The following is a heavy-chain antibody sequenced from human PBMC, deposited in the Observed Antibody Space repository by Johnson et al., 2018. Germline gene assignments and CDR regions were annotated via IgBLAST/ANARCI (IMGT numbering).Heavy chain of an antibody. Sequence: QVQLVESGAEVKKPGASVKVSCKASGYTLSDYYMHWVRQAPGQGLEWMTIINPRAAFTTYPQKFQGRVTLTKDTSTSTVSMELSDLRSDDTAVYYWAATLYSSGWYIYYYFYMDVWGKGTTVTVSS. CDR2: INPRAAFT. J-gene: IGHJ6*03. D-gene: IGHD6-19*01. CDR3: AATLYSSGWYIYYYFYMDV. CDR1: GYTLSDYY. V-gene: IGHV1-46*01.